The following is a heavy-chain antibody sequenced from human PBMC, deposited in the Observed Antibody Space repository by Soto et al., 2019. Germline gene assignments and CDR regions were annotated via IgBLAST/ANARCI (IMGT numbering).Heavy chain of an antibody. Sequence: VASVKVSCKASGGTFSKYTISWVRQAPGQGLEWIGEIIPMYAIANYAQKFQGRVTITADKSSSTAYMELSSLGSEDTAVYYCASPNYFDTSGEDFWGQGTLVTVSS. CDR1: GGTFSKYT. J-gene: IGHJ4*02. V-gene: IGHV1-69*10. D-gene: IGHD3-22*01. CDR3: ASPNYFDTSGEDF. CDR2: IIPMYAIA.